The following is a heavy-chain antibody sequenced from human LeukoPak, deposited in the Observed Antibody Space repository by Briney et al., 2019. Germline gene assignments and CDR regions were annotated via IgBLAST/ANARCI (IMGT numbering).Heavy chain of an antibody. CDR3: ARDPVGCSNRNDY. V-gene: IGHV3-30-3*01. Sequence: PGGSLRLSCAASGFTFSSYAMHWVRQAPGKGLEWVAVISYDGSNKYYADSVKGRFTISRDNSKNTLYLQMNSLRAEDTAVYYCARDPVGCSNRNDYWGQGTLVTVSS. J-gene: IGHJ4*02. CDR1: GFTFSSYA. CDR2: ISYDGSNK. D-gene: IGHD4-11*01.